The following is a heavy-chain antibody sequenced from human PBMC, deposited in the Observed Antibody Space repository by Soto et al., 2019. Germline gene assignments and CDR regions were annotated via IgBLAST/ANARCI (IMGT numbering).Heavy chain of an antibody. V-gene: IGHV1-69*12. J-gene: IGHJ5*02. CDR2: IIPIFGTA. CDR1: GGTFSSYA. CDR3: ARARSVEMATIWVWFDP. D-gene: IGHD5-12*01. Sequence: QVQLVQSGAAVKKPGSSVKVSCKASGGTFSSYAISWVRQAPGQGLEWMGGIIPIFGTANYAQKFQGRVTITADESTSTADMALSSLRSEDRAVYYCARARSVEMATIWVWFDPWGQGTLVTVSS.